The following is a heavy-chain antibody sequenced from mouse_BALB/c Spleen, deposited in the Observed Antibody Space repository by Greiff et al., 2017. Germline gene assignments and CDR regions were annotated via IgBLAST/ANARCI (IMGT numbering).Heavy chain of an antibody. CDR3: ARTDYDGFAY. J-gene: IGHJ3*01. D-gene: IGHD2-4*01. V-gene: IGHV2-2*02. CDR2: IWSGGST. CDR1: GFSLTSYG. Sequence: VHRVESGPGLVQPSQSLSITCTVSGFSLTSYGVHWVRQSPGKGLEWLGVIWSGGSTDYNAAFISRLSISKDNSKSQVFFKMNSLQANDTAIYYCARTDYDGFAYWGQGTLVTVSA.